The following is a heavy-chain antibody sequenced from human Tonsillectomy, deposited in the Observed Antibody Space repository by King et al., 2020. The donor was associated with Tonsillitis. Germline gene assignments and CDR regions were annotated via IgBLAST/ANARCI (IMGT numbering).Heavy chain of an antibody. CDR2: ISASGGST. D-gene: IGHD4-23*01. CDR1: GFTFSIYK. Sequence: VQLVESGGGLVQPGGSLRLSCAASGFTFSIYKMTWVRQAPGKGLEWVSLISASGGSTYYADSVKGRFTISRDNSKSTLYLQMISLRADDTAVYYCANGRRWGDDEDWSQGTLVTVSS. J-gene: IGHJ4*02. CDR3: ANGRRWGDDED. V-gene: IGHV3-23*04.